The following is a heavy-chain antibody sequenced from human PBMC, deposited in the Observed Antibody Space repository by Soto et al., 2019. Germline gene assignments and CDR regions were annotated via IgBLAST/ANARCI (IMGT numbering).Heavy chain of an antibody. V-gene: IGHV1-18*01. J-gene: IGHJ5*01. CDR3: ARGGAARHLDS. CDR2: VSANNGFT. D-gene: IGHD6-6*01. Sequence: ASVKVSCKTSGYTFTNFALSWVRQAPGQGLEWIGFVSANNGFTHFAQKFQGRVSVKTDTSTSTVYLDLRSLSSDDTAVYYCARGGAARHLDSWGQGXPVTVSS. CDR1: GYTFTNFA.